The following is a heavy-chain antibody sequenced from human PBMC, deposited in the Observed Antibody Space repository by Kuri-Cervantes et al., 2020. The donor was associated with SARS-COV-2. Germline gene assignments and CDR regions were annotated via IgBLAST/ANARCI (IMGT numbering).Heavy chain of an antibody. CDR2: INHSGST. J-gene: IGHJ4*02. Sequence: SETLSLTCAVYGGSFSGYYWSWIRQPPGKGLEWIGEINHSGSTNYNPSLKSRVTISVDTSKNQFSLKLSSVTAADTAVYYCARAQYCSSTSCVDYWGQGTLVTVSS. CDR1: GGSFSGYY. V-gene: IGHV4-34*01. CDR3: ARAQYCSSTSCVDY. D-gene: IGHD2-2*01.